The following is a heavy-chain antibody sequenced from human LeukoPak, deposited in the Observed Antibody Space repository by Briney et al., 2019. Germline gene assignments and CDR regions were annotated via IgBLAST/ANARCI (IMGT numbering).Heavy chain of an antibody. D-gene: IGHD2-2*01. Sequence: PSETLSLTCTVSGGSISSYYWSWVRQPAGKGLEWIGRINTSGSTNYNPSLKSRVTMSVDTSKNQFSLKLSSVTAADTAVYYCAIGLGYRSSTRCYVYFDYWGQGTLVTVSS. CDR2: INTSGST. CDR3: AIGLGYRSSTRCYVYFDY. V-gene: IGHV4-4*07. CDR1: GGSISSYY. J-gene: IGHJ4*02.